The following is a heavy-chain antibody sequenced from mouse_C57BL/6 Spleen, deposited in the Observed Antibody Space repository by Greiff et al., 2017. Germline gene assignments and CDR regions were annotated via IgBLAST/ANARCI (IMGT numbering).Heavy chain of an antibody. J-gene: IGHJ3*01. D-gene: IGHD1-1*02. CDR2: ISYDGSN. CDR3: ARDGDYGPAWFAY. Sequence: ESGPGLVKPSQSLSLTCSVTGYSITSGYYWNWIRQFPGNKLEWMGYISYDGSNNYNPSLKNRISITRDTSKNQFFLKLNSVTTEDTATYYCARDGDYGPAWFAYWGQGTLVTVSA. CDR1: GYSITSGYY. V-gene: IGHV3-6*01.